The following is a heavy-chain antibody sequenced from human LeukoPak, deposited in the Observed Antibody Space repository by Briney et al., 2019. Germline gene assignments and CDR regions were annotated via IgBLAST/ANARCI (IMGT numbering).Heavy chain of an antibody. CDR3: AMESFHY. V-gene: IGHV3-23*01. CDR2: ISNSGTIT. Sequence: GGSLRLSCAVSGFTFSRFAMNWVRQAPGKGLEWVSIISNSGTITSYADSVKGRFTISRDNSKNTVYLQMNSLRAEDTALYYCAMESFHYWGQGTLVAVSS. J-gene: IGHJ4*02. D-gene: IGHD3-3*01. CDR1: GFTFSRFA.